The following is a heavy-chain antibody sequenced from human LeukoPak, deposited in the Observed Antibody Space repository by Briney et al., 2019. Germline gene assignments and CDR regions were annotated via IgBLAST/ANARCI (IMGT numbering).Heavy chain of an antibody. CDR2: LYYSGTT. Sequence: PSETLSLTCTVSGGSISSSSYSWGWIRQPPGKGLEWIGSLYYSGTTYYNLSLKSRVTMSVDTSKIQFSLRLSSVTAADTAVYYCARDVGTTYYDWYYFDYWSQGTLVTVSS. J-gene: IGHJ4*02. CDR1: GGSISSSSYS. V-gene: IGHV4-39*07. CDR3: ARDVGTTYYDWYYFDY. D-gene: IGHD3-3*01.